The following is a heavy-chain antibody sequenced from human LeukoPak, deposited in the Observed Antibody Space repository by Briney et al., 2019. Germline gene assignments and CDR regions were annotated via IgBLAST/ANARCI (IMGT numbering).Heavy chain of an antibody. V-gene: IGHV3-23*01. CDR1: GFTFSSYA. Sequence: GGSLRLSCAASGFTFSSYAMSWVRQAPGKGLEWVSAISGSGGSTYYADSVKGRFTISRDNSKNTLYLQMNSLRAEDTAVYYCAKTGTYDSSGYLDYWGQGTLVTVSS. CDR3: AKTGTYDSSGYLDY. J-gene: IGHJ4*02. D-gene: IGHD3-22*01. CDR2: ISGSGGST.